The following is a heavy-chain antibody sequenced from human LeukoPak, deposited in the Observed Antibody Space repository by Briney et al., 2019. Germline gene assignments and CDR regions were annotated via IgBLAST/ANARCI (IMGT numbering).Heavy chain of an antibody. D-gene: IGHD5-18*01. J-gene: IGHJ4*02. CDR2: VNSDGSST. CDR3: AREAETAMVTLIDY. CDR1: GFTFRTYW. Sequence: GGTLRLSCAASGFTFRTYWIHCVSQAPGQSLVWVSHVNSDGSSTYYADSVKGRFTISRDNAKNTLYLQMNSLRAEDTAVYYCAREAETAMVTLIDYWGQGTLVTVSS. V-gene: IGHV3-74*01.